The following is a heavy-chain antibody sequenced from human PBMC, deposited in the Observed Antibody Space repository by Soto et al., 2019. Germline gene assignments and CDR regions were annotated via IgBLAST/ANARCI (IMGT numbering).Heavy chain of an antibody. CDR2: ISYDGSNK. J-gene: IGHJ6*02. V-gene: IGHV3-30-3*01. CDR3: ARDVSSGYYNYYYGMDV. CDR1: GFTFSSYA. D-gene: IGHD3-22*01. Sequence: GGSLRLSCAASGFTFSSYAMHWVRQAPGKGLEWVAVISYDGSNKYYADSVKGRFTISRDNSKNTLYLQMNSLRAEGTAVYYCARDVSSGYYNYYYGMDVWGQGTTVTVSS.